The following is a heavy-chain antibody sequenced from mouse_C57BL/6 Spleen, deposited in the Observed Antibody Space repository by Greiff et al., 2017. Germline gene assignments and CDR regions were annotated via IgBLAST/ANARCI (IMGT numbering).Heavy chain of an antibody. Sequence: VQLQQSGAELARPGASVKLSCKASGYTFTSYGISWVKQRTGQGLEWIGEIYPRSGNTYYNEKFKGKATLTADKSSSTAYLELRSLTSEDSAVYFCARLGGSNYFDYWGQGTTLTVSS. J-gene: IGHJ2*01. V-gene: IGHV1-81*01. CDR2: IYPRSGNT. CDR3: ARLGGSNYFDY. CDR1: GYTFTSYG.